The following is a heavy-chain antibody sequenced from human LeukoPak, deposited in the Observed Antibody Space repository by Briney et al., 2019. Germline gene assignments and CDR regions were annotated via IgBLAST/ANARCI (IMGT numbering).Heavy chain of an antibody. V-gene: IGHV3-21*06. D-gene: IGHD5-12*01. CDR1: GFTFSSYS. CDR3: AKEGSMCTSTWYDH. J-gene: IGHJ5*02. Sequence: GGSLRLSCAASGFTFSSYSMTWVRQAPGKGLEWVSSISSSSSYIYYADSVKGRFTISRDNSKNMLYLQMNSLRAEDTAVYYCAKEGSMCTSTWYDHWGQGTLVTVSS. CDR2: ISSSSSYI.